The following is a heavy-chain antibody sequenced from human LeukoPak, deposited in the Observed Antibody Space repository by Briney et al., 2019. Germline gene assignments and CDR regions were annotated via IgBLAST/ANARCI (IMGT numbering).Heavy chain of an antibody. V-gene: IGHV3-30-3*01. D-gene: IGHD6-6*01. CDR1: GFTFSNDA. Sequence: PGRSLRLSCAASGFTFSNDAMHWVRQAPGKGLEWVALISYDGSNKYYADSVKGRFTISRDNSKNTLYLQMNSLRAEDTAVYYCARAPGKYSTSSFDYWGQGTLVTVSS. CDR2: ISYDGSNK. J-gene: IGHJ4*02. CDR3: ARAPGKYSTSSFDY.